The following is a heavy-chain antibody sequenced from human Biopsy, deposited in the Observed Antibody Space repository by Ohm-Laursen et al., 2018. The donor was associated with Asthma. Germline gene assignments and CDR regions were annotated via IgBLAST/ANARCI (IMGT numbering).Heavy chain of an antibody. J-gene: IGHJ5*02. CDR2: INHSGST. Sequence: SETLSLTCPVYGGSFSAYYWSWIRQPPGKGLEWIAEINHSGSTNYNPSLKSRVTMSVDTSKNQLFLNLSSVTAADTAVYYCARAASTTVFWSGYSHNWFDPWGQGTLVTVSS. CDR3: ARAASTTVFWSGYSHNWFDP. D-gene: IGHD3-3*01. CDR1: GGSFSAYY. V-gene: IGHV4-34*01.